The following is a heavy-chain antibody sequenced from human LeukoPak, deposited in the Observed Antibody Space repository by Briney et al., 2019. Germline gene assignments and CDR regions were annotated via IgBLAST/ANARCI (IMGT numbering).Heavy chain of an antibody. CDR1: GFNIGTYW. CDR3: AIAYGMDV. Sequence: PGGSLRLSCAASGFNIGTYWMTWVRQAPGKGLEWVANIKHDGSEKFYVDSVKGRFTISRDNAKKSLYLQMNSLRTEDTAVYHCAIAYGMDVWGQGTTVTVSS. J-gene: IGHJ6*02. CDR2: IKHDGSEK. V-gene: IGHV3-7*01.